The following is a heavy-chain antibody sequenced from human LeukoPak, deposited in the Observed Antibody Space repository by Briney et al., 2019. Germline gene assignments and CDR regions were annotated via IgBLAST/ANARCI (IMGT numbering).Heavy chain of an antibody. V-gene: IGHV4-59*01. Sequence: SETLSLTCTVSGGSINNYYWSWVRHPPGKGLEWIGYIYYTGSTNYNPSLKSRFAMSVDTSKNQFSLKLSSVSAADTALFYCARFMKPNVMFAFDIWGQGTMVTVSS. CDR3: ARFMKPNVMFAFDI. J-gene: IGHJ3*02. D-gene: IGHD3-10*02. CDR2: IYYTGST. CDR1: GGSINNYY.